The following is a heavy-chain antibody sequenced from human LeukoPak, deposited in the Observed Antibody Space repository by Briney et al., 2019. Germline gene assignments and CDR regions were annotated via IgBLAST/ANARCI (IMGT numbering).Heavy chain of an antibody. D-gene: IGHD3-3*01. Sequence: SVKVSCKASGGTFSSYAISWVRQAPGQGLEWMGRIIPIFGTADYAQKFQGRVTITADKSTSTAYMELSSLRSEDTAVYYCARSSSNIWSGYKRVWYFDLWGRGTLVTVSS. J-gene: IGHJ2*01. CDR2: IIPIFGTA. CDR3: ARSSSNIWSGYKRVWYFDL. CDR1: GGTFSSYA. V-gene: IGHV1-69*06.